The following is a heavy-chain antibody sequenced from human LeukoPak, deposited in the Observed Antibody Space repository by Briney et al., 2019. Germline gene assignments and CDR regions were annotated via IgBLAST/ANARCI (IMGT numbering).Heavy chain of an antibody. CDR1: GFTFSSYG. Sequence: GRSLRLSCGTSGFTFSSYGMHWVRQAPGKGLEWVAFIWYDGSNKYYADSVKGRFTISRDNSKNTLYLQMNSLRAEDTAVYYCARVWDSGYDTYCSGGSCLGLFDYWGQGTLVTVSS. V-gene: IGHV3-33*01. CDR2: IWYDGSNK. J-gene: IGHJ4*02. D-gene: IGHD2-15*01. CDR3: ARVWDSGYDTYCSGGSCLGLFDY.